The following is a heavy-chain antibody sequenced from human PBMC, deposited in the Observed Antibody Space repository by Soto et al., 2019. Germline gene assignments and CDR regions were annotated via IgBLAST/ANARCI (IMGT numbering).Heavy chain of an antibody. J-gene: IGHJ4*02. CDR1: GFTFNSYY. D-gene: IGHD4-4*01. Sequence: PGGSLRLSCATSGFTFNSYYMSWVRQAPGKGLEWVANIKQDGSDKFYMDSVKGRFTISRDNSKNSVYLQMNSLTVEDTAVYYCAPDSSSDYWGQGTLVTVSS. CDR3: APDSSSDY. CDR2: IKQDGSDK. V-gene: IGHV3-7*03.